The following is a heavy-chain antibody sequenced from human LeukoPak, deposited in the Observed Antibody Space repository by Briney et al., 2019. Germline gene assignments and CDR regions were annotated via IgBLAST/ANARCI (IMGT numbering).Heavy chain of an antibody. V-gene: IGHV3-23*01. Sequence: GGSLRLSCAASGFTFSSYAMSWVRQAPGKGLEWVSAISGSGGSTYYADSVKGRFTISRDNSKNTLYLQMNSLRAEDTAVYYCARDMKHDILTGPNWFDPWGQGTLVTVSS. J-gene: IGHJ5*02. CDR1: GFTFSSYA. D-gene: IGHD3-9*01. CDR2: ISGSGGST. CDR3: ARDMKHDILTGPNWFDP.